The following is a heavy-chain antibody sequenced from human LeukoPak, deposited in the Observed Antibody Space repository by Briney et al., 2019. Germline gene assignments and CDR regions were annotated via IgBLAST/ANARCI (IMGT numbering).Heavy chain of an antibody. V-gene: IGHV3-48*01. CDR3: ARDLGYSYGVYFDY. D-gene: IGHD5-18*01. J-gene: IGHJ4*02. CDR1: GFTFNTYS. Sequence: GGSLRLSCAASGFTFNTYSMHWVRQAPEKGLEWVSYISSSSSSIYYADSVKGRFTISRDNAKNSVYLQMNSLRAEDTAVYYCARDLGYSYGVYFDYWGQGTLVTVSS. CDR2: ISSSSSSI.